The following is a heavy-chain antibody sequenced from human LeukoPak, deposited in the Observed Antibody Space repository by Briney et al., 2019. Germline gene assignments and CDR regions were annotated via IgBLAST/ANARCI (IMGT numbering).Heavy chain of an antibody. J-gene: IGHJ4*02. V-gene: IGHV3-NL1*01. CDR3: SYSSSSSYY. CDR1: GFTFSSYG. CDR2: IYSGGST. Sequence: GGSLRLSCAASGFTFSSYGMHWVRQAPGKGLEWVAVIYSGGSTHYADSVKGRFTISRDNSKNTLYLQINSLRAEDTAVYYCSYSSSSSYYWGQGTLVTVSS. D-gene: IGHD6-6*01.